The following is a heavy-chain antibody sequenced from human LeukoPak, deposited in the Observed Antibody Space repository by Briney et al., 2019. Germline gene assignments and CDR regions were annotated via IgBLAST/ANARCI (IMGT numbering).Heavy chain of an antibody. CDR2: ISSSSDYI. D-gene: IGHD3-10*01. CDR1: GFTFSSYS. Sequence: PGGSLRLSCAASGFTFSSYSMNWVRRAPGKGLEWVSSISSSSDYIYYADSVKGRFTISRDNAKNSLYLQMNSLRAEDTAVYYCARGSGSGSYRDYHFGMDVWGQGTTVTVSS. V-gene: IGHV3-21*01. J-gene: IGHJ6*02. CDR3: ARGSGSGSYRDYHFGMDV.